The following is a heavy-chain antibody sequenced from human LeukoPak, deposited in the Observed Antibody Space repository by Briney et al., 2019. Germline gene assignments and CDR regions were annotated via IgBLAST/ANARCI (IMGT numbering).Heavy chain of an antibody. V-gene: IGHV3-30*02. CDR3: ARATMARGVRQSNNWFDP. J-gene: IGHJ5*02. CDR1: GFTFSSYG. CDR2: IRYDGSNK. D-gene: IGHD3-10*01. Sequence: PGGSLRLSCAASGFTFSSYGMHWVRQAPGKGLEWVAFIRYDGSNKYYADSVKGRFTISRDNSKNTLYLQMNTLRAEDTAVYYCARATMARGVRQSNNWFDPWGQGTLVTVSS.